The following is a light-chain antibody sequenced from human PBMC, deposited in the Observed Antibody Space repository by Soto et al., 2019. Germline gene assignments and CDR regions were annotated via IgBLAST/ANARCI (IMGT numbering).Light chain of an antibody. CDR2: AAS. Sequence: DIQMTQSPSSLSASVGDRVTITCRASQSISSYLNWYQQKSGKVPKLLIYAASSLQSGVPSRFSGSGSGTDVTLTVSSLQPEDFATYYCQQSYSTPYTFGQGTKLEIK. J-gene: IGKJ2*01. V-gene: IGKV1-39*01. CDR3: QQSYSTPYT. CDR1: QSISSY.